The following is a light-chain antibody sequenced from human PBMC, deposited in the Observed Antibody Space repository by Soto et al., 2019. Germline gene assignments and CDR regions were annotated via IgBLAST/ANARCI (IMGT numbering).Light chain of an antibody. CDR3: NSYAGRIYV. CDR2: EVS. Sequence: QSALTHPPSASWSPGDSVTISCTGTSSDVGGYKYVSWYQQHPGKAPKLILYEVSKRPSGVPDRFSGSKSGNTASLTVSGLQAEDEADYYCNSYAGRIYVFGTGTTSPS. V-gene: IGLV2-8*01. CDR1: SSDVGGYKY. J-gene: IGLJ1*01.